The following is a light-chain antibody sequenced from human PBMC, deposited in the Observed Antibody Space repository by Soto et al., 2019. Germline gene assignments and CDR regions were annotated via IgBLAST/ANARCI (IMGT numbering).Light chain of an antibody. CDR2: GES. J-gene: IGKJ5*01. Sequence: DIVLTQSPATLSLSPGERATLSCRASQSVSSYLAWYQQKPGQAPRLLIYGESSRATGIPDRFSGTGSETDLNLTISRLEPEDFAVYYCQKYDNSPITFGQGTRLEIK. V-gene: IGKV3-20*01. CDR3: QKYDNSPIT. CDR1: QSVSSY.